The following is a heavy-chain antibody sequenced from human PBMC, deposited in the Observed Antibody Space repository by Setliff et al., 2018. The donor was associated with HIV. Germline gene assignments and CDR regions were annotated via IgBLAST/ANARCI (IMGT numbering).Heavy chain of an antibody. CDR2: SYPSDGRT. J-gene: IGHJ4*02. CDR3: AKECDSYGLDLDY. CDR1: GYTFTSYY. V-gene: IGHV1-46*01. D-gene: IGHD5-18*01. Sequence: GASVKVSCKASGYTFTSYYLHWLRQAPGQGLEWMGISYPSDGRTQYAQKFQGRVTMTRDTYTSTAYMELSSLRSEDTSVYYCAKECDSYGLDLDYWGQGTLVTVSS.